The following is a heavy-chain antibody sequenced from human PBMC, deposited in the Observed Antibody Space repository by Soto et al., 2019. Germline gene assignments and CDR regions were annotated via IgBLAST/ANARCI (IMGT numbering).Heavy chain of an antibody. CDR3: ARIKPKLTGYTGPDY. J-gene: IGHJ4*02. CDR1: GYTFTSYG. D-gene: IGHD3-9*01. V-gene: IGHV1-18*04. CDR2: ISAYNGNT. Sequence: GASVKVSCKASGYTFTSYGISWVRQAPGQGLEWMGWISAYNGNTNYAQKLQGRVTMTTDTSTSTAYMELRSLRSDDTAVYYCARIKPKLTGYTGPDYWGQGTLVTVSS.